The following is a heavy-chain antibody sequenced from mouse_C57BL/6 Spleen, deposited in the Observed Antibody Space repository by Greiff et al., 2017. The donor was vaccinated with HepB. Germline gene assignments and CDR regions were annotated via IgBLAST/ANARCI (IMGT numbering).Heavy chain of an antibody. Sequence: EVQLQQSGPELVKPGASVKIPCKASGYTFTDYNMDWVKQSHGKSLEWIGDINPNNGGTIYNQKFKGKAPLTVDKSSSTAYMELRSLTSEDTAVYYCARGGNYYGREGGYAMDDWGQGTSVTVSS. D-gene: IGHD1-1*01. CDR2: INPNNGGT. CDR3: ARGGNYYGREGGYAMDD. CDR1: GYTFTDYN. J-gene: IGHJ4*01. V-gene: IGHV1-18*01.